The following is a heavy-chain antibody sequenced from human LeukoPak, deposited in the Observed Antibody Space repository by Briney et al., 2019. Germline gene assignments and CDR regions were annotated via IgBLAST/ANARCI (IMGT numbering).Heavy chain of an antibody. CDR3: ARGYSRRYYYYYYYMDV. J-gene: IGHJ6*03. CDR2: INHSGNT. V-gene: IGHV4-34*01. Sequence: SETLSLTCAVYGGSFSGFYWSWIRQPPGKGLEWIGEINHSGNTKYNPSLKSRVTISRDTSKNQFSLKLSSVTAADTAVYYCARGYSRRYYYYYYYMDVWGKGTTVTVSS. CDR1: GGSFSGFY. D-gene: IGHD6-13*01.